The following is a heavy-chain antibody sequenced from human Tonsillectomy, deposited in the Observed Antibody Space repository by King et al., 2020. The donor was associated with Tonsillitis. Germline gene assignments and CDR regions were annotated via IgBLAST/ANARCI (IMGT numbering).Heavy chain of an antibody. Sequence: TLKESGPTLVKPTQTLTLACTFSGFSLNTHGVGVGWIRQPPGKALEWLALIYWDDEERYSPSLKTRLTITKDTSKNQVVLTMTNMDPVDTATYYCVHRPDSSGQTLYFDYWGQGTLVTVSS. J-gene: IGHJ4*02. V-gene: IGHV2-5*02. CDR3: VHRPDSSGQTLYFDY. CDR2: IYWDDEE. CDR1: GFSLNTHGVG. D-gene: IGHD6-25*01.